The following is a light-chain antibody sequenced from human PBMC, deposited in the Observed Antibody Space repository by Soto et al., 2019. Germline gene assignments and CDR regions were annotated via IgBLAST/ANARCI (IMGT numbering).Light chain of an antibody. CDR1: SSDVGGSNY. Sequence: QSALTQPASVSGSPGQSITISCTGSSSDVGGSNYVSWYQQHPGKVPKLLIHDVSNRPSEISDRFSASKSGDTASLTISGLQSEDEGDYYCSSYTSSNTLLFGGGTQLTVL. CDR2: DVS. CDR3: SSYTSSNTLL. V-gene: IGLV2-14*03. J-gene: IGLJ2*01.